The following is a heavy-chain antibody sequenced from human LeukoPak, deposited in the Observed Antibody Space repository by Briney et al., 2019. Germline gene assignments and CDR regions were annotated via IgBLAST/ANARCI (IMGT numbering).Heavy chain of an antibody. D-gene: IGHD2-15*01. CDR1: GFTFDSYA. Sequence: GGSLRLSCAATGFTFDSYAMHWVRQAPGKGLDWVALISYDGSYKYYADSVKGRFTISRDNAKNSLYLQMNSLRAEDTAVYYCARRESVVVVAASFDYWGQGTLVTVSS. CDR2: ISYDGSYK. V-gene: IGHV3-30-3*01. CDR3: ARRESVVVVAASFDY. J-gene: IGHJ4*02.